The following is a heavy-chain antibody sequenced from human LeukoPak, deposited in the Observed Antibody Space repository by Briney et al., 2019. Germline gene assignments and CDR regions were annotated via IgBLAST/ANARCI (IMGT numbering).Heavy chain of an antibody. D-gene: IGHD2-15*01. CDR2: INPGSGDT. J-gene: IGHJ6*04. CDR1: GYTFTGYF. Sequence: ASVKVSCKASGYTFTGYFMHWVRQAPRQGLEGMGWINPGSGDTKYAQKFQGRVTMTRDTSISTAYMELSRLRSDDTAVYYCSRGVVVAADPTDVWGKGTTVTVSS. V-gene: IGHV1-2*02. CDR3: SRGVVVAADPTDV.